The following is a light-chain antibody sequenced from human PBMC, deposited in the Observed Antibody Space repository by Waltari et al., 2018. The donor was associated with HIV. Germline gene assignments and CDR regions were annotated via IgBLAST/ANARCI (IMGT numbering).Light chain of an antibody. V-gene: IGLV1-51*01. CDR3: GTWDNSLSAFWV. J-gene: IGLJ3*02. Sequence: QSVLTQPPSVSAAPGQKVTISCSGSSSTIGNNFVSWYQQLPATAPKLLIYDTNKLPSGIPDRFSASKSGTSATLAITGLQTGDEAVYYCGTWDNSLSAFWVFGGGTKVTVL. CDR1: SSTIGNNF. CDR2: DTN.